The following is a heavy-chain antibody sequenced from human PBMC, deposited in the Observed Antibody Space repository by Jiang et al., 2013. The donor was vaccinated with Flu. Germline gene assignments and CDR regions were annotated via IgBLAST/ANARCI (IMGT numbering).Heavy chain of an antibody. CDR3: AREGGSSRIQLWFDY. V-gene: IGHV1-3*01. Sequence: GAEVKKPGASVKVSCKASGYTFTSYAMHWVRQAPGQRLEWMGWINAGNGNTKYSQKFQGRVTITRDTSASTAYMELSSLRSEDTAVYYCAREGGSSRIQLWFDYWGQGTLVTVSS. CDR1: GYTFTSYA. D-gene: IGHD5-18*01. CDR2: INAGNGNT. J-gene: IGHJ4*02.